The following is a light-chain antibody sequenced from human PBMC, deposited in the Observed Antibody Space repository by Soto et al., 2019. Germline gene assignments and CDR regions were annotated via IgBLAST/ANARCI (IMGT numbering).Light chain of an antibody. V-gene: IGKV1-5*03. J-gene: IGKJ1*01. CDR2: KAS. CDR3: QHYNSYSEA. Sequence: DIQMTQSPSTLSGSVGDRVTITCRANQTISSWLAWYQQKPGKAPKLLIYKASTLKSGVPSRFSGSGSGTEFTRTISSLQPDDFATYYCQHYNSYSEAFGQGTKVELK. CDR1: QTISSW.